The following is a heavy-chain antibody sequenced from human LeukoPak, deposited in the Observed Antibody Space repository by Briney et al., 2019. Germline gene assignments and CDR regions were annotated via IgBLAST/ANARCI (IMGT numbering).Heavy chain of an antibody. CDR1: GFTFSSYA. CDR3: TRGSSIAVND. J-gene: IGHJ4*02. D-gene: IGHD6-19*01. CDR2: ISDSDGNT. Sequence: GGSLRLSCAASGFTFSSYAMSWVRQAPGKGLEWVSAISDSDGNTYYADSVKGRFTISRDNSKNTLYLQINSLRAEDTAVYYCTRGSSIAVNDWGQGTLVTVSS. V-gene: IGHV3-23*01.